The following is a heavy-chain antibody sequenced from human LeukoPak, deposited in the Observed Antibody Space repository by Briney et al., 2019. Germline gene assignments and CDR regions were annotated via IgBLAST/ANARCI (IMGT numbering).Heavy chain of an antibody. CDR3: ARGQKLLWFGEAFDY. J-gene: IGHJ4*02. D-gene: IGHD3-10*01. Sequence: PGGTLRLSCAASGFTFSSYGMHWVRQAPGKGLEGVAVISYDGSNKYYADCVKGRFTISRDNAKNSLYLQMNSLRAEDTAVYYCARGQKLLWFGEAFDYWGQGTLVTVSS. V-gene: IGHV3-30*03. CDR2: ISYDGSNK. CDR1: GFTFSSYG.